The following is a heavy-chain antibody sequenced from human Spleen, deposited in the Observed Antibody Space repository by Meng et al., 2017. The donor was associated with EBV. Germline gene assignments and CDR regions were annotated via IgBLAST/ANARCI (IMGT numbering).Heavy chain of an antibody. CDR2: IYHGGDT. CDR1: GGSISSSTW. Sequence: RLESGPGLWTPSGTLSLACAVSGGSISSSTWWTWVRQPPGKGLGWIGEIYHGGDTNYNPSLKSRVTISVDKSKNQFSLKVRSVTAADTAVYYCARRGVDYYDSSAWGWGQGALVTVSS. CDR3: ARRGVDYYDSSAWG. V-gene: IGHV4-4*02. J-gene: IGHJ4*02. D-gene: IGHD3-22*01.